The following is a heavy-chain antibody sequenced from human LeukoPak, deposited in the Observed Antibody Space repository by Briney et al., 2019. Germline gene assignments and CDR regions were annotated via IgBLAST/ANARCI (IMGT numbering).Heavy chain of an antibody. J-gene: IGHJ4*02. CDR1: GGSFSPYY. CDR2: INHSGST. D-gene: IGHD2-21*02. CDR3: ARGGFYCGGDCYVDY. Sequence: SETLSLTCAVYGGSFSPYYWSWIRQPPGKGLEWIGEINHSGSTNYNPSLKSRVTISVDTSKNQFSLRLSSVTAADTAVYYCARGGFYCGGDCYVDYWGQGTLVSVSS. V-gene: IGHV4-34*01.